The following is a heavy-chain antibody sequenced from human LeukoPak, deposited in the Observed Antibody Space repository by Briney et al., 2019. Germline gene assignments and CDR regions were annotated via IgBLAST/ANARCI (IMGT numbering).Heavy chain of an antibody. CDR1: GFTFSSYA. CDR3: ARDLVAAASSKPPPPLLINGMDV. V-gene: IGHV3-23*01. D-gene: IGHD6-13*01. CDR2: ISGGGGST. J-gene: IGHJ6*02. Sequence: GGSLRLSCAASGFTFSSYAMSWVRQAPGKGLEWVSAISGGGGSTHYADSVKGRFTISRDNSKNTLYLQMSSLRSEDTAVYYCARDLVAAASSKPPPPLLINGMDVWGQGTTVTVSS.